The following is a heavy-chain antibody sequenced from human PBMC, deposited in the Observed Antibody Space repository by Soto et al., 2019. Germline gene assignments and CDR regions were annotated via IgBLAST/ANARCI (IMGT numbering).Heavy chain of an antibody. D-gene: IGHD4-17*01. CDR1: GGSISSYY. Sequence: TLSLTCAVSGGSISSYYWSWIRQPPGKGLEWIGYIYYSGSTNYNPSLKSRVTISVDTSKNQFSLKLSSVTAADTAVYYCARGVDYGGNSAAFDIWGQGTMVTVSS. V-gene: IGHV4-59*01. J-gene: IGHJ3*02. CDR2: IYYSGST. CDR3: ARGVDYGGNSAAFDI.